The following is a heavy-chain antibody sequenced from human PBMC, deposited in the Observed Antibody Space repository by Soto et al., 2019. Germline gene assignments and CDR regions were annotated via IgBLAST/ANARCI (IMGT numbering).Heavy chain of an antibody. Sequence: SETLSLTCPLSGRSIRRGDSSGSWIRQPPGKGLEWIGHIYYSGSTYYNPSLESRVSISVDTSKNQFSLKLGSVTAADTAVYYWARVLGSHYDFWGQGTLVTVSS. CDR2: IYYSGST. D-gene: IGHD3-3*01. J-gene: IGHJ4*02. CDR1: GRSIRRGDSS. CDR3: ARVLGSHYDF. V-gene: IGHV4-30-4*01.